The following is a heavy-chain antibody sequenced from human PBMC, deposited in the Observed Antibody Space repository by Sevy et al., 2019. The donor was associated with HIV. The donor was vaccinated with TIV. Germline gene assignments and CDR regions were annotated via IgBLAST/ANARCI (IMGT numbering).Heavy chain of an antibody. Sequence: SETLSLTCTVSGGSVSSGSYYWSWIRQPPGKGLEWIGYIYYSGSTNYNPSLKSRVTISVDTSKNQFSLRLSSVTAADTAVYYCARERITMVRGVIEYYYYYGMDVWGQGTTVTVSS. D-gene: IGHD3-10*01. J-gene: IGHJ6*02. CDR3: ARERITMVRGVIEYYYYYGMDV. CDR2: IYYSGST. V-gene: IGHV4-61*01. CDR1: GGSVSSGSYY.